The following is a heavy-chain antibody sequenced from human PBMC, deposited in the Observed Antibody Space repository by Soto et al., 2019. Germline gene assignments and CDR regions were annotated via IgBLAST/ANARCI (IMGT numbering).Heavy chain of an antibody. CDR1: GFTFSSYW. CDR2: INSDGSST. CDR3: ARSSGDYVWYFDY. V-gene: IGHV3-74*01. Sequence: EVQLVESGGGLVQPGGSLRLSCAASGFTFSSYWMHWVRQAPGKGPVWVSRINSDGSSTSYADSVKGRFTISRDNVKNTLYLQMNSLSAEDTAVYYCARSSGDYVWYFDYWGQGTLVTVSS. J-gene: IGHJ4*02. D-gene: IGHD3-16*01.